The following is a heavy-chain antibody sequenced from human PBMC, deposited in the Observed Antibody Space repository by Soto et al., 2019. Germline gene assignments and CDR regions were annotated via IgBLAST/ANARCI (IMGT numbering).Heavy chain of an antibody. D-gene: IGHD6-6*01. CDR3: ARPARWGSSPTEIKLDAFDI. Sequence: PSETLSLTCTVSGGSISSGGYYWSWIRQHPGKGLEWIGYIYYSGSTYYNPSLKSRVTISVDTSKNQFSLKLSSVTAADTAVYYCARPARWGSSPTEIKLDAFDIWGQGTMVTVSS. CDR1: GGSISSGGYY. CDR2: IYYSGST. V-gene: IGHV4-31*02. J-gene: IGHJ3*02.